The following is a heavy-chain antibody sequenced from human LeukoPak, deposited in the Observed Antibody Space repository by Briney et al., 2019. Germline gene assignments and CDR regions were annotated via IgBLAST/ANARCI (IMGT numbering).Heavy chain of an antibody. J-gene: IGHJ4*02. CDR1: GYIFSDYW. V-gene: IGHV5-51*01. CDR2: IYAGDSDT. Sequence: GESLKISCRGSGYIFSDYWIGWVRQMPGRGLEWMGIIYAGDSDTRYDPSFQGQVTISADKSISTAYLQWSSLKASDTAMYYCARQSGRSYWNFDYWGQGTLVTVSS. D-gene: IGHD1-26*01. CDR3: ARQSGRSYWNFDY.